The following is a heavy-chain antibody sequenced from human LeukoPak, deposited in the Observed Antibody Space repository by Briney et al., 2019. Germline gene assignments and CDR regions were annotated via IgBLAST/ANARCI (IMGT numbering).Heavy chain of an antibody. V-gene: IGHV3-11*01. CDR2: ISSSAATT. CDR1: GFRFSDYY. CDR3: ARDPPYYYDSSGYLDY. J-gene: IGHJ4*02. D-gene: IGHD3-22*01. Sequence: GGSLRLSCVTSGFRFSDYYMMWIRQAPGKGPEWAAHISSSAATTLYADSVKGRFTVSRDNAKNSLYLQMNSLRAEDTAVYYCARDPPYYYDSSGYLDYWGQGTLVTVSS.